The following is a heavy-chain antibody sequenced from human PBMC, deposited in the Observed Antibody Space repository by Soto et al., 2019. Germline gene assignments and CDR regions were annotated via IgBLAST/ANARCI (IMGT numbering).Heavy chain of an antibody. Sequence: SETLSLTCTVSGGSISSSSYYWGWIRQPPGKGLEWIGSIYYSGSTYYNPSLKSRVTISVDTSKNQFSLKLSSVTAADTAVYYCARLSVYGIAAAGPRYYYYYMDVWGKGTTVTVSS. J-gene: IGHJ6*03. V-gene: IGHV4-39*01. CDR1: GGSISSSSYY. CDR2: IYYSGST. D-gene: IGHD6-13*01. CDR3: ARLSVYGIAAAGPRYYYYYMDV.